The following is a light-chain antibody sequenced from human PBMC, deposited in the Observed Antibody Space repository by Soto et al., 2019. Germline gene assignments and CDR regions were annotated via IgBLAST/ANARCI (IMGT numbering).Light chain of an antibody. V-gene: IGKV1-5*03. J-gene: IGKJ1*01. Sequence: LTGSPGDRVAIICRASQTISSWLAWYQQKPGKAPKLLIYEASTLKSGVPSRFSGSGSGTEFTLTISSLQPDDFATYYCQHYNSYSEAFGQGTKVDIK. CDR2: EAS. CDR3: QHYNSYSEA. CDR1: QTISSW.